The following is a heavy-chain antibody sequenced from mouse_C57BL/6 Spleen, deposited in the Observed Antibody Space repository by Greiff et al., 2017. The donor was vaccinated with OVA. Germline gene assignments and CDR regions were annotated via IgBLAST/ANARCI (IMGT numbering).Heavy chain of an antibody. V-gene: IGHV1-55*01. CDR2: IYPGSGST. CDR3: AREGVAYAMDY. Sequence: QVQLQQPGAELVKPGASVKMSCKASGYTFTSYWITWVKPRPGQGLEWIGDIYPGSGSTNYNEKFKGKATLTVDTSSSTAYMQLSSLTSADSAVYYCAREGVAYAMDYWGQGTSVTVSS. CDR1: GYTFTSYW. J-gene: IGHJ4*01. D-gene: IGHD1-1*02.